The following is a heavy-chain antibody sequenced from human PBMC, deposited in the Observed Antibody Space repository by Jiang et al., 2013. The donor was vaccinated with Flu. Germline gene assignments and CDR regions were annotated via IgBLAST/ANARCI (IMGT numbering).Heavy chain of an antibody. Sequence: SGSGLVKPTETLSLTCTVSGGSITRGFYWGWIRQSPGRGLEWITMTYLSGTTQYNPSLRSRVTISLDTSKMQVFLTLASVTAADTGTYFCARVTVDPQTLVRGGFDLWGQGTAVTVTS. CDR2: TYLSGTT. D-gene: IGHD3-10*01. V-gene: IGHV4-38-2*02. CDR3: ARVTVDPQTLVRGGFDL. J-gene: IGHJ3*01. CDR1: GGSITRGFY.